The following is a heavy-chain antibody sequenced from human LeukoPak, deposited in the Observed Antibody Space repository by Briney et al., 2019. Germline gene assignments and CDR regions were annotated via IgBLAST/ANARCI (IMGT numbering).Heavy chain of an antibody. CDR1: GYTFTGYY. D-gene: IGHD5-12*01. CDR2: INPNSGGT. J-gene: IGHJ4*02. CDR3: ARLWNTGYIIHFDS. Sequence: ASVKVSCKASGYTFTGYYMHWVRQAPGQGLEWMGWINPNSGGTNFAQKFRGRVTMTRDTSISTAFMELSRLTSDDTAVYYCARLWNTGYIIHFDSWGQGALVTVSS. V-gene: IGHV1-2*02.